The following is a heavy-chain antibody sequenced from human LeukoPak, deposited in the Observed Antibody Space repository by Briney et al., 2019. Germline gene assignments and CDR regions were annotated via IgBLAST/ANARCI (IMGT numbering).Heavy chain of an antibody. J-gene: IGHJ4*02. D-gene: IGHD3-22*01. CDR3: AGDSSGYYSWSGFSDY. Sequence: GGSLRLSCAASGFTFSSYWMHWVRQAPGKGLVWVSRINSDGSSTSYADSVKDRFTISRDNAKNTLYLQMNSLRAEDTAVYYCAGDSSGYYSWSGFSDYWGQGTLVTVSS. V-gene: IGHV3-74*01. CDR1: GFTFSSYW. CDR2: INSDGSST.